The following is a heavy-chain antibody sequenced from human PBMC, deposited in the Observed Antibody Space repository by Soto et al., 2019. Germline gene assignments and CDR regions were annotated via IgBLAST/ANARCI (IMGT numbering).Heavy chain of an antibody. D-gene: IGHD3-22*01. CDR1: GGTFSSYA. CDR2: IIPIFGTA. Sequence: QVQLVQSGAEVKKPGSSVKVSCKASGGTFSSYAISWVRQAPGQGLEWMGGIIPIFGTANYAQKFQGRVTMTADEATSTAYMGLRSLRSEETAVYYCGGAPTYYDSSGKWYFDLWGRGAPVTVSS. J-gene: IGHJ2*01. CDR3: GGAPTYYDSSGKWYFDL. V-gene: IGHV1-69*01.